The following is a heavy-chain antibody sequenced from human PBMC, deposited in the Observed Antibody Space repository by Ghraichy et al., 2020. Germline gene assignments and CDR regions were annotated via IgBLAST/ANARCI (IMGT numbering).Heavy chain of an antibody. CDR2: ISSSSSTI. J-gene: IGHJ4*02. V-gene: IGHV3-48*02. CDR3: ARDNNGYCSTTSCYTHFDY. Sequence: GGSLRLSCAASGFTFSNYNMDWVRQAPGKGLEWVSYISSSSSTIYYSDSVKGRFTISRDNAKNSLYLQINSLRDEDTAVYYCARDNNGYCSTTSCYTHFDYWGQGTLVTVSS. D-gene: IGHD2-2*02. CDR1: GFTFSNYN.